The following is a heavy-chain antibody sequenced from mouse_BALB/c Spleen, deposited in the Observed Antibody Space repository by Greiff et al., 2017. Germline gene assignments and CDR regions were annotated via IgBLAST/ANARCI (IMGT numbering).Heavy chain of an antibody. CDR3: ARVYDYFDY. D-gene: IGHD2-3*01. J-gene: IGHJ2*01. CDR2: ISNGGGST. CDR1: GFTFSSYT. Sequence: DVMLVESGGGLVQPGGSLKLSCAASGFTFSSYTMSWVRQTPEKRLEWVAYISNGGGSTYYPDTVKGRFTISRDNAKNTLYLQMSSLKSEDTAMYYCARVYDYFDYWGQGTTLTVSS. V-gene: IGHV5-12-2*01.